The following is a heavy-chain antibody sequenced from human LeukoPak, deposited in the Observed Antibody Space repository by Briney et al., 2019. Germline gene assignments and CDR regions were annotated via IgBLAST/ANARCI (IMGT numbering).Heavy chain of an antibody. CDR3: ARHQRGNSDAFDI. CDR2: IYYSGST. V-gene: IGHV4-59*01. J-gene: IGHJ3*02. D-gene: IGHD4-23*01. Sequence: KPSETLSLTCTVSGGSISGYYWNWIRQPPGKGLEWIGYIYYSGSTNYNPSLKSRVTISVDTSKNQFSLKLRSVTAADTAMYYCARHQRGNSDAFDIWGQGTMVTVSS. CDR1: GGSISGYY.